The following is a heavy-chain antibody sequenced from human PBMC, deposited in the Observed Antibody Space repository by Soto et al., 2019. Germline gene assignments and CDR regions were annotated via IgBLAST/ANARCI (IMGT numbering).Heavy chain of an antibody. CDR2: INWNSGDI. CDR1: GFTFDAYA. J-gene: IGHJ1*01. Sequence: EVQLVESGGGLVQPGRSLRLSCAASGFTFDAYAMHWVRQAPGKGLEWVSSINWNSGDIGYADSVKGRFTISRDNAKKSLYVQMNSLRPEDTALYCCTCSEPYNSGWFGYFQHWGQGTLVTVSS. D-gene: IGHD6-19*01. V-gene: IGHV3-9*01. CDR3: TCSEPYNSGWFGYFQH.